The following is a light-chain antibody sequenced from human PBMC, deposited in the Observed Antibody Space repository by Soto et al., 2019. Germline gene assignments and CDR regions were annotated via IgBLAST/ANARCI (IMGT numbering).Light chain of an antibody. Sequence: DIVLTQAPGDLSLSHGERATHPCKASQTINRIYVAWYQQKPGQAPRFLIYRTSDRANGIPGRFSGSGSGTDFTLTISRLEPEEFAIYYCQQYGSSPITFGQGTRLEIK. CDR3: QQYGSSPIT. CDR1: QTINRIY. J-gene: IGKJ5*01. V-gene: IGKV3-20*01. CDR2: RTS.